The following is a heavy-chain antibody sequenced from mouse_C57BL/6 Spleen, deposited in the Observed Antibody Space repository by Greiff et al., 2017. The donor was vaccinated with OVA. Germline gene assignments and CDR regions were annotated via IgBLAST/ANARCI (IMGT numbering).Heavy chain of an antibody. CDR1: GYAFSSSW. CDR3: APGYDGWFAY. Sequence: VQLVESGPELVKPGASVKISCKASGYAFSSSWMNWVKQRPGKGLEWIGRIYPGDGDTNYIGKFKGKATLTADKSSSTAYMQLSSLTSEDAAVYFCAPGYDGWFAYWGQGTLVTVSA. V-gene: IGHV1-82*01. D-gene: IGHD2-3*01. CDR2: IYPGDGDT. J-gene: IGHJ3*01.